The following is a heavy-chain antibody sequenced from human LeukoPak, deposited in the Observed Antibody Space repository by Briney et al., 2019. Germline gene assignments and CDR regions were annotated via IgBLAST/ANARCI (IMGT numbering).Heavy chain of an antibody. V-gene: IGHV3-30*02. CDR3: ARDLGGQPWDY. J-gene: IGHJ4*02. Sequence: GGSLRLSCAASGFTFNNYGMRWVRQAPGKGLEWVAFIRYNGNNQYYADSVKGRFTISRDNSKNTLYLQMNSLRAEDTAVYYCARDLGGQPWDYWGQGTLVTVSS. CDR2: IRYNGNNQ. D-gene: IGHD3-16*01. CDR1: GFTFNNYG.